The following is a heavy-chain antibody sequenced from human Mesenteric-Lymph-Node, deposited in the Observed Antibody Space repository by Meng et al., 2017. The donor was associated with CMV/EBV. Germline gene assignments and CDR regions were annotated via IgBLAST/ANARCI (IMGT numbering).Heavy chain of an antibody. CDR2: IKQDGSEK. D-gene: IGHD3-3*01. V-gene: IGHV3-7*01. CDR1: GFTFSSYW. Sequence: GGSLRLSCAASGFTFSSYWMSWVRQAPGKGLEWVANIKQDGSEKYYVDSVKGRFTISRDNAENSLYLEMNSLRAEDTAVYYCARSTRSGYYLYYFDYWGQGTLVTVSS. CDR3: ARSTRSGYYLYYFDY. J-gene: IGHJ4*02.